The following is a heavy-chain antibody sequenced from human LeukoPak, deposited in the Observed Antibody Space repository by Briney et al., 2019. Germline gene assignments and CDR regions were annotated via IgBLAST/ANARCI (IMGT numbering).Heavy chain of an antibody. Sequence: SQTLSLTCAISGDSVSNNKTTWNWIRQSPSRGLEWLGRSYYRSKWFNEYAESVKSRITIKPDTSRNRFSLQPTSVTPEDTSVYYCARGDCTGGICYSDSSFHIWGRGTMVT. V-gene: IGHV6-1*01. D-gene: IGHD2-15*01. J-gene: IGHJ3*02. CDR2: SYYRSKWFN. CDR1: GDSVSNNKTT. CDR3: ARGDCTGGICYSDSSFHI.